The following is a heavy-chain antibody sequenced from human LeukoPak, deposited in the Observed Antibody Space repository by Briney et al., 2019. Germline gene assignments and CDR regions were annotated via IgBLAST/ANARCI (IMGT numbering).Heavy chain of an antibody. CDR3: ARDPHYYDSSGYRANWFDP. CDR2: IYYSGGI. J-gene: IGHJ5*02. CDR1: GGSMISSSHY. V-gene: IGHV4-39*07. D-gene: IGHD3-22*01. Sequence: SETLSLTCTVSGGSMISSSHYWGWIRQPPGKGLEWIGSIYYSGGIYHNPSLKSRVTISIDTSKSQFSLRLSSVTAADTAVYYCARDPHYYDSSGYRANWFDPWGQGTLVTVSS.